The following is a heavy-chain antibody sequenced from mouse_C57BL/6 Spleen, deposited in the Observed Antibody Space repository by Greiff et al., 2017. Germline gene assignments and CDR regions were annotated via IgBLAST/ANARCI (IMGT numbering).Heavy chain of an antibody. CDR2: INPSSGYT. CDR1: GYTFTSYT. Sequence: VQLKESGAELARPGASVKMSCKASGYTFTSYTMHWVKQRPGQGLEWIGYINPSSGYTKYNQKFKDKATLTADKSSSTAYMQLSSLTSEDSAVYYCARPNYFDYWGQGTTLTVSS. J-gene: IGHJ2*01. CDR3: ARPNYFDY. V-gene: IGHV1-4*01. D-gene: IGHD6-5*01.